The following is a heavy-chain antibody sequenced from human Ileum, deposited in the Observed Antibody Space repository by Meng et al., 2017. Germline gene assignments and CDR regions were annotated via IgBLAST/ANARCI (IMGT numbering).Heavy chain of an antibody. D-gene: IGHD3/OR15-3a*01. J-gene: IGHJ4*02. V-gene: IGHV4-31*03. CDR2: IYYSGST. CDR1: GGSISSGVYY. CDR3: ARDRTGYPFSFDY. Sequence: QVQLQESGPSLVKPSQTLSLICTVSGGSISSGVYYWSWIRLHPGKGLEWIGYIYYSGSTYYNPSLKSRVTISRDTSKNQFSLKLTSVTAADTAVYYCARDRTGYPFSFDYWGQGTLVTVSS.